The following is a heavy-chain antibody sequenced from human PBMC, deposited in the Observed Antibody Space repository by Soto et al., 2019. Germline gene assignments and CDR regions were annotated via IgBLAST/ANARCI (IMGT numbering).Heavy chain of an antibody. CDR1: GFTFSSYG. V-gene: IGHV3-33*01. CDR2: IWYDGRNT. D-gene: IGHD3-22*01. J-gene: IGHJ4*02. Sequence: GGSLRLSCAASGFTFSSYGMHWVRQAPGKGLEWVAVIWYDGRNTYYADSVKGRFTISRDNSKNTLYLQMNSLRAEDTAVYYCARAAYYYDSSGYYFDCWGQGTLVTVSS. CDR3: ARAAYYYDSSGYYFDC.